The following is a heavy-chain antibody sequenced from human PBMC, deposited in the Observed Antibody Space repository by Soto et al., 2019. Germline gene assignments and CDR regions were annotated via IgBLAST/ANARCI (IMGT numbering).Heavy chain of an antibody. V-gene: IGHV3-30*18. D-gene: IGHD3-22*01. J-gene: IGHJ5*02. CDR1: GFTFSSYG. Sequence: GGSLRLSCAASGFTFSSYGMHWVRQAPGKGLEWVAVISYDGSNKYYADSVKGRFTISRDNSKNTLYLQMNSLRAEDTAVYYCAKGAHYYEYWGWFDPWGQGTLVTVSS. CDR3: AKGAHYYEYWGWFDP. CDR2: ISYDGSNK.